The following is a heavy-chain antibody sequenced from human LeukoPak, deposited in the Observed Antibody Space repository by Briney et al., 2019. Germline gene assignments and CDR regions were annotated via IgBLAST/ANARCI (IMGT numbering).Heavy chain of an antibody. D-gene: IGHD3-10*01. CDR3: ARVLNPWFGEFAFDY. CDR1: GFTFGSYT. V-gene: IGHV4-59*01. Sequence: GSLRLSCAASGFTFGSYTMSWVRKAPGKGVEWIGYIYYSGSTNYNPSLKSRLTISLDTSKNQFSLKLSSVTAADTAVYYCARVLNPWFGEFAFDYWGQGALVIVSS. J-gene: IGHJ4*02. CDR2: IYYSGST.